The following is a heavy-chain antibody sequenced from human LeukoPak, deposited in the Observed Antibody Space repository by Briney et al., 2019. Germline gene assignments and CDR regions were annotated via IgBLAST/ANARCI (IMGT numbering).Heavy chain of an antibody. D-gene: IGHD6-6*01. J-gene: IGHJ4*02. CDR2: IYTSGST. CDR1: GGSISSGSYY. V-gene: IGHV4-61*02. Sequence: SETLSLTCTVSGGSISSGSYYLSWIRQPAGKGLEWIGRIYTSGSTNYNPSLKSRVTISVDTSKNQFSLKLSSVTAADTAVYYCARERQLVPDYWGQGTLVTVSS. CDR3: ARERQLVPDY.